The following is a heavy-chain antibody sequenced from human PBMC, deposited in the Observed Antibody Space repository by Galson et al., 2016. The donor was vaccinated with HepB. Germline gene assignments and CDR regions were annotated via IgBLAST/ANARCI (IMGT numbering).Heavy chain of an antibody. D-gene: IGHD4-17*01. V-gene: IGHV3-30*03. CDR2: DSMDGRRK. Sequence: SLRLSCAASGFTFSNRGMHWVRQAPGKGLEWVAADSMDGRRKFYADSVKGRFTISRDDSNNMLFLQMNSLRAEDTAVYYCARDYIMMTVTWGPDYWGQGTLVSISS. J-gene: IGHJ4*02. CDR3: ARDYIMMTVTWGPDY. CDR1: GFTFSNRG.